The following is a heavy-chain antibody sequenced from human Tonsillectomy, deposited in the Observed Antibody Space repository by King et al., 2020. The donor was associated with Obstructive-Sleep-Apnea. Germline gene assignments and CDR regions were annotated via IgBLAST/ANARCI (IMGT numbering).Heavy chain of an antibody. CDR1: GGSISSGTSY. D-gene: IGHD1-26*01. Sequence: QLQESGPGLVKPSQTLSLTCTVSGGSISSGTSYWTWIRQHPGKGLEWIGYIFYSGSTYYNPSLKSRVIISLDPSKNQFSLRLSSVTAADTAVYYCARELGREWFDPWGQGTLVTVSS. CDR3: ARELGREWFDP. J-gene: IGHJ5*02. CDR2: IFYSGST. V-gene: IGHV4-31*03.